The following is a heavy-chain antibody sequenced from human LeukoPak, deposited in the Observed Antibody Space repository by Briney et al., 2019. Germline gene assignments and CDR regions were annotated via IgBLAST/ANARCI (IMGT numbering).Heavy chain of an antibody. Sequence: PGGSLRLSCTASGFTLNNYWVDWVRQAPGKGLVWVSRIKTDGSAAYYADSVKGRFTISRDNAKNTVYLQMNSLRVEDTAVYHCARNPHGMDVWGQGTTVTVSS. J-gene: IGHJ6*02. CDR2: IKTDGSAA. CDR3: ARNPHGMDV. CDR1: GFTLNNYW. V-gene: IGHV3-74*01.